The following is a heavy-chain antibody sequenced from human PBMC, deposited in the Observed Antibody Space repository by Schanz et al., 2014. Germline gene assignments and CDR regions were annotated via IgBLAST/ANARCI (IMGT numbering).Heavy chain of an antibody. CDR1: GFTFSSYG. Sequence: QVQLVESGGGVVQPGRSLRLSCAASGFTFSSYGMHWVRQAPGKGLEWVAVIWYDGSNKYYADSVKGRFTISRDNSKNTLFLQLNSLRADDTAIYYCAKNQYDDVDLSSFYFDFWGQGSLVTVSS. CDR2: IWYDGSNK. CDR3: AKNQYDDVDLSSFYFDF. V-gene: IGHV3-33*06. D-gene: IGHD3-10*02. J-gene: IGHJ4*02.